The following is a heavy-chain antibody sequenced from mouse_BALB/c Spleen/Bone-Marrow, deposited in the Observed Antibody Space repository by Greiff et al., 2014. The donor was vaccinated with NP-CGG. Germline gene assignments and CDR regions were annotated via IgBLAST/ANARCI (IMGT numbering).Heavy chain of an antibody. CDR2: IRNKAYGYTT. CDR3: ARFPMDY. J-gene: IGHJ4*01. CDR1: GFTFTDYY. V-gene: IGHV7-3*02. Sequence: EVHLVESGGGLVQPGGSLRLSCTTSGFTFTDYYMSWVRQPPGKALEWLAFIRNKAYGYTTEYSASVRGRFTISRDNSQSILYLQMNTLGAEDSATYYCARFPMDYWGQETSVTVSS.